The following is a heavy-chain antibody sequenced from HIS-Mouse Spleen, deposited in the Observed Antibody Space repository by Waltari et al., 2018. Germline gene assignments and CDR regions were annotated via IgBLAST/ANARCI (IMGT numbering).Heavy chain of an antibody. CDR3: AREIPYSSSWYDWYFDL. V-gene: IGHV4-39*07. Sequence: QLQLQESGPGLVQPSETLSLTCTVAGGALSSSRYYWGWIGQPPGKGLEWIGSIYYSGSTYYNPSLKSRVTISVDTSKNQFSLKLSSVTAAETAVYYCAREIPYSSSWYDWYFDLWGRGTLVTVSS. D-gene: IGHD6-13*01. CDR2: IYYSGST. CDR1: GGALSSSRYY. J-gene: IGHJ2*01.